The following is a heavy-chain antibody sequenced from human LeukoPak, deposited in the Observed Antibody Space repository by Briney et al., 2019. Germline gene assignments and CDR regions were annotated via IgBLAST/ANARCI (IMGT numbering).Heavy chain of an antibody. CDR2: ISGSGGST. Sequence: GGSLRLSCAASGFTFSSYAMSWVRQAPGKGLEWVSAISGSGGSTYYADPVKGRFTISRDNSKNTLSLQMNSLRAEDTAVYYCAQRTNCRRTSCRASYYYGMDVWGQGTTVTVSS. D-gene: IGHD2-2*01. J-gene: IGHJ6*02. V-gene: IGHV3-23*01. CDR3: AQRTNCRRTSCRASYYYGMDV. CDR1: GFTFSSYA.